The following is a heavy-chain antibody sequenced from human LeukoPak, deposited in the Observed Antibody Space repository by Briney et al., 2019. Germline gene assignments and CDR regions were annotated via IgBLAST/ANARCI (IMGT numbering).Heavy chain of an antibody. Sequence: ASVKVSCKASGYTFTSYDINWLRQATGQGLEWMGWMNPNSGNTGYAQKFQGRVTMTGNTSMSTAYMELSSLRSEDTAVYYCAIRTPVDIVATLGERVKKGLDYWGQGTLVTVSS. V-gene: IGHV1-8*01. CDR2: MNPNSGNT. CDR3: AIRTPVDIVATLGERVKKGLDY. CDR1: GYTFTSYD. D-gene: IGHD5-12*01. J-gene: IGHJ4*02.